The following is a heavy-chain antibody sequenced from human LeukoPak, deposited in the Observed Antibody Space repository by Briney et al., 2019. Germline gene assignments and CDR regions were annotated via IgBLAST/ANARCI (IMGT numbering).Heavy chain of an antibody. CDR3: ARDVLVGATTPFDY. J-gene: IGHJ4*02. CDR1: GFTFSSFS. V-gene: IGHV3-30-3*01. D-gene: IGHD1-26*01. Sequence: GGSLRLSCAASGFTFSSFSMHWVRQARGKGVEGVAVVSYDGSKKYYADSVKGRFTISRDNSKNTLYLQMNSLRAEDTAVYYFARDVLVGATTPFDYWGQGTLVTVSS. CDR2: VSYDGSKK.